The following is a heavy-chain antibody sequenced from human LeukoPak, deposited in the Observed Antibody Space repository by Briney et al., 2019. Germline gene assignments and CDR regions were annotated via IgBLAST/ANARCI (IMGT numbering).Heavy chain of an antibody. CDR3: ARDPSGCGGDCYYDY. CDR1: GFTFDDYA. CDR2: ISWNSGSI. D-gene: IGHD2-21*02. V-gene: IGHV3-9*01. J-gene: IGHJ4*02. Sequence: GGSLRLSCAASGFTFDDYAMHWVRQAPGKGLEWVSGISWNSGSIGYADSVKGRFTISRDNAKNSLYLQMNSLRAEDTAVYYCARDPSGCGGDCYYDYWGQGTLVTVSS.